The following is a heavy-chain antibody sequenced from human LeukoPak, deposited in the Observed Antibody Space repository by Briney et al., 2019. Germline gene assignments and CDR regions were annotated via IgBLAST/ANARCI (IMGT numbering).Heavy chain of an antibody. CDR2: ISGSGGST. D-gene: IGHD3-3*01. J-gene: IGHJ4*02. V-gene: IGHV3-23*01. CDR1: GFTFSSYA. CDR3: AKSGRSPRTYYDFWSGYYPFDY. Sequence: GGSLRLSCAASGFTFSSYAMSWVRQAPGKGLEWVSAISGSGGSTYYADSVKGRFTISRDNSKNTLYLQMNSLRAEDTAVYYCAKSGRSPRTYYDFWSGYYPFDYWGQGTLVTVSS.